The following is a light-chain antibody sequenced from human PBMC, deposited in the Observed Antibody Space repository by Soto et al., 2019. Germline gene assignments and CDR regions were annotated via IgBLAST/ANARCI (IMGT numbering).Light chain of an antibody. CDR1: QSVSSTY. Sequence: EVVLTQSPGTLSLSRGERATLSCRASQSVSSTYLAWYQQKPGQSPRLLIYSTSSRATGIPDRFSGSGSGTDFTLTISRLEPEDFAVYYCQQYGRSPNTFGQGTKLEI. CDR2: STS. CDR3: QQYGRSPNT. J-gene: IGKJ2*01. V-gene: IGKV3-20*01.